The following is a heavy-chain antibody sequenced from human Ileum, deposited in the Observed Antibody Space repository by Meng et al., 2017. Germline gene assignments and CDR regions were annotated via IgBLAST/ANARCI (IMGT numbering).Heavy chain of an antibody. Sequence: QLQPSAAVCFTPSRTSPLTSGGDGGHFSAYFRTWLRPPPGKGLEWIGEINHSATTYYRPSLMGRVSVSVDTSKNQFSLKLTSVTAADTAVYYCARSERSVYWYFDLWGRGTLVTVSS. J-gene: IGHJ2*01. V-gene: IGHV4-34*01. CDR3: ARSERSVYWYFDL. CDR2: INHSATT. CDR1: GGHFSAYF. D-gene: IGHD1-26*01.